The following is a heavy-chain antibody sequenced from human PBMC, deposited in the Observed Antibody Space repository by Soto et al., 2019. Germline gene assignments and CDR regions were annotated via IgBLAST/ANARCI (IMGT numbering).Heavy chain of an antibody. CDR1: GGSFSGYY. CDR3: ARRATVVTRVAWFDP. V-gene: IGHV4-34*01. D-gene: IGHD4-17*01. CDR2: INHSGST. Sequence: QVQLQQWGAGLLKPSETLSLTCAVYGGSFSGYYWSWIRQPPGKGLEWIGEINHSGSTNYNPSLKSRVTISVDTSKNQFSLKLSSVTAADTAVYYCARRATVVTRVAWFDPWGQGTLVTVSS. J-gene: IGHJ5*02.